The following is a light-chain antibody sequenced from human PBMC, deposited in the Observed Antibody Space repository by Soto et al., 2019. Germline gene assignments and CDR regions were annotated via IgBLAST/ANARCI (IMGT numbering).Light chain of an antibody. J-gene: IGKJ1*01. CDR1: QSVSSTY. CDR2: GAS. V-gene: IGKV3-20*01. Sequence: DIVLTQSPGTPSLSPGERATLSCRASQSVSSTYLAWYQQKPGQAPRPLIYGASSRATGIPDRFSGSGSGTDFTLTIRRLEPEDFAVYYCQQFGNSLPWTFGQGTKLEMK. CDR3: QQFGNSLPWT.